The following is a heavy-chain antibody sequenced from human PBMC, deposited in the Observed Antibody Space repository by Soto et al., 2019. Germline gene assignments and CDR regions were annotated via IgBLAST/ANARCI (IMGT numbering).Heavy chain of an antibody. CDR1: GGIFRNYA. J-gene: IGHJ4*02. CDR2: IIPMFHTS. D-gene: IGHD1-26*01. V-gene: IGHV1-69*01. Sequence: QVQLVQSGAEVKKPGSSVKVSCKASGGIFRNYAISWVRQAPGQGLEWMGGIIPMFHTSNFAQKFQGRVTITADDSTSTVSMELRSLTSEDTAVYFCATPQDIIMGPPGIGGRSGLGSSGLDYWGQGSLVTVSS. CDR3: ATPQDIIMGPPGIGGRSGLGSSGLDY.